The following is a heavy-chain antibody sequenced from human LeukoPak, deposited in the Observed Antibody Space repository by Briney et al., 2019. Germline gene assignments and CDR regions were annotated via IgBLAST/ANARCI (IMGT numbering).Heavy chain of an antibody. V-gene: IGHV3-23*01. Sequence: GGSLRLSCAASGFTFSSYAMSWVRQAPGKGLEWVSAISGSGGSTYYADSVKGRFTISRDNSKNTLYLQMNSLRAEDTAVYYCAKSYYYDSSDYLPPSTHYGMDVWGQGTTVTVSS. CDR2: ISGSGGST. CDR3: AKSYYYDSSDYLPPSTHYGMDV. CDR1: GFTFSSYA. D-gene: IGHD3-22*01. J-gene: IGHJ6*02.